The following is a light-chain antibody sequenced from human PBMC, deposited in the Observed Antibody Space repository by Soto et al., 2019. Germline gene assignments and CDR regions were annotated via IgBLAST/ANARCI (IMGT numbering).Light chain of an antibody. CDR3: QTWGTGSVV. Sequence: QPVLTQSPSASASLGASVKLTCTLSSGHSSYAIAWHQQQPERGPRYLMKVNSDGSHSLGDGIPDRFSGSSSGAERYLTISSLQSEDEADYYCQTWGTGSVVFGGGTKLTVL. V-gene: IGLV4-69*01. J-gene: IGLJ2*01. CDR1: SGHSSYA. CDR2: VNSDGSH.